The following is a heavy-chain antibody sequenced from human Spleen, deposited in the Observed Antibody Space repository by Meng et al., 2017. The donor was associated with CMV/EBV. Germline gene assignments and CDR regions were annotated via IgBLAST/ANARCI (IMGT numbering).Heavy chain of an antibody. Sequence: SETLSLTCTVSGYSISSGYYWSWIRQPPGKGLEWIGEINQSGSTKYNPTLKSRVTISLDTSKKQFSLKLKSVTAADTAVYYCASPLGIGWGQGTMVTVSS. CDR1: GYSISSGYY. V-gene: IGHV4-38-2*02. D-gene: IGHD7-27*01. J-gene: IGHJ3*01. CDR2: INQSGST. CDR3: ASPLGIG.